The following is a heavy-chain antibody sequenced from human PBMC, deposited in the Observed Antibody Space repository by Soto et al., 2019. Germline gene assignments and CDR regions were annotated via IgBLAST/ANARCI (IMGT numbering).Heavy chain of an antibody. V-gene: IGHV4-31*03. CDR3: ARGAADYGDAFDI. CDR1: GDSTSRGGYY. D-gene: IGHD4-17*01. CDR2: IYWSGNT. Sequence: SDTLSLTCRVSGDSTSRGGYYWSWIRQHPGKGLEWIGYIYWSGNTYFNPSLKSRVSISLGTSSNQFSLNLTSVTAADTVVYYCARGAADYGDAFDIWGQGTTVTVSS. J-gene: IGHJ3*02.